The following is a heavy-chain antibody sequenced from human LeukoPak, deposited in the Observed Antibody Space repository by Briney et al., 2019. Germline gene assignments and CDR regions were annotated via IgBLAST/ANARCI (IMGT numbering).Heavy chain of an antibody. J-gene: IGHJ6*02. V-gene: IGHV3-48*03. Sequence: GGSLRLSCEASGLFFSSYEMNWVRQAPGKGLEWVSYISGSGSIISYADPVKGRFSISRDNAKNSLFLQMNSLTVDDTAIYYCATDSGHYYYGMDVWGQGTTVTVSS. D-gene: IGHD6-25*01. CDR2: ISGSGSII. CDR1: GLFFSSYE. CDR3: ATDSGHYYYGMDV.